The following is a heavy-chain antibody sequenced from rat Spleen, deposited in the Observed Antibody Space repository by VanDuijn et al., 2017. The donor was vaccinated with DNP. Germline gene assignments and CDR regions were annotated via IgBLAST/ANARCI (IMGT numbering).Heavy chain of an antibody. D-gene: IGHD1-11*01. V-gene: IGHV5-31*01. J-gene: IGHJ2*01. CDR2: ITSSGGST. CDR1: GFTFNNYW. Sequence: EVQLVESGGDLVQPGRSLKLSCVASGFTFNNYWMTWIRQVPGKGLEWVASITSSGGSTYYPDSVKGRFTISRDNAKNTLYLQMNSLRSEDTATYYCARDYGGYSAYFDYWGQGVMVTVSS. CDR3: ARDYGGYSAYFDY.